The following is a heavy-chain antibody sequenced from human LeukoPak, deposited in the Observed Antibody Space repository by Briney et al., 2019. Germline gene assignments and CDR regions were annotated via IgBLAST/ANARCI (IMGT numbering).Heavy chain of an antibody. CDR1: GFTFSRNA. V-gene: IGHV3-30-3*01. J-gene: IGHJ4*02. D-gene: IGHD5-12*01. CDR3: ARAGAQWLRFFDH. Sequence: GGSLRLSCAASGFTFSRNAMHWVRQAPGKGLEWVAVISYDGSDKYYADSVKGRFTISRDNPKHTLYLQMNSLRAEDTAVYYCARAGAQWLRFFDHWGQGTLVTVSS. CDR2: ISYDGSDK.